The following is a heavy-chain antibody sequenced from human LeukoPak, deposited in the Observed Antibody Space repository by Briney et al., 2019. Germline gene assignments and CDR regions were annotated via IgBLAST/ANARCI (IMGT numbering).Heavy chain of an antibody. J-gene: IGHJ4*02. CDR3: ARDPTRRFDL. V-gene: IGHV3-7*01. CDR1: GFTFCSYR. CDR2: IVEDGSET. Sequence: PGGSLRLSCATSGFTFCSYRMTWVRQAPGEGLEWVASIVEDGSETYYLDSVKGRFTFSRDNAKNSLYLQMNSLRGEDTAVYYCARDPTRRFDLWGQGTLVTVSS.